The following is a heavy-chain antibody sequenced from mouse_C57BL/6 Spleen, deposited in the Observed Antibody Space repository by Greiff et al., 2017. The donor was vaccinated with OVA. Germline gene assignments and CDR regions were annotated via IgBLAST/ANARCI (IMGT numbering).Heavy chain of an antibody. CDR2: IYPGSGNT. CDR1: GYTFTDYY. V-gene: IGHV1-76*01. D-gene: IGHD4-1*02. CDR3: ARGAQLAHFDY. J-gene: IGHJ2*01. Sequence: QVQLQQSGAELVRPGASVKLSCKASGYTFTDYYINWVKQRPGQGLEWIARIYPGSGNTYYNEKFKGKATLTAEKSSSTAYMQLSSLTSEDSAVYFCARGAQLAHFDYWGQGTTLTVSS.